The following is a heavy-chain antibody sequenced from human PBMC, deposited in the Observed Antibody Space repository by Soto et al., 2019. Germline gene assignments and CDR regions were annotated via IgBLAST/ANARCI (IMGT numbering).Heavy chain of an antibody. CDR1: GYTFTSYA. V-gene: IGHV1-3*01. D-gene: IGHD3-22*01. J-gene: IGHJ5*02. Sequence: ASVKVSCKASGYTFTSYAMNWVRQAPGQRLEWMGWINAGNGNTKYSQKFQGRVTMTTDTSTSTAYMELRSLRSDDTAVYYCARDQEGITMIVGGTWGQGTLVTVSS. CDR2: INAGNGNT. CDR3: ARDQEGITMIVGGT.